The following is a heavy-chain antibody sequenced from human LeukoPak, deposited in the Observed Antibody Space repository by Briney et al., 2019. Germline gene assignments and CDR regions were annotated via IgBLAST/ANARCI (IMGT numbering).Heavy chain of an antibody. J-gene: IGHJ4*02. Sequence: PGGSLRLSCAASGFTFSSYEMNWVRQAPGKGLEWASYISSSGSTIYYADSVKGRFTISRDNAKNSLYLQMNSLRAEDTAVYYCARDGGPAYSSSWYLYWGQGTLVTVSS. D-gene: IGHD6-13*01. CDR1: GFTFSSYE. CDR2: ISSSGSTI. CDR3: ARDGGPAYSSSWYLY. V-gene: IGHV3-48*03.